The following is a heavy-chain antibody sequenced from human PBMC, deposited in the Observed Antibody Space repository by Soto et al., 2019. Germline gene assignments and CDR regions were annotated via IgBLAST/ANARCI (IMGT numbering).Heavy chain of an antibody. V-gene: IGHV3-30*18. CDR1: GFTFSSYG. J-gene: IGHJ4*02. D-gene: IGHD3-22*01. Sequence: GGSLRLSCAASGFTFSSYGMHWVRQAPGKGLEWVAVISYDGSNKYYADSVKGRFTISRDNSKNTLYLQMNSLRAEDTAVYYCAKVESQWVLPDYWGQGTLVTVSS. CDR2: ISYDGSNK. CDR3: AKVESQWVLPDY.